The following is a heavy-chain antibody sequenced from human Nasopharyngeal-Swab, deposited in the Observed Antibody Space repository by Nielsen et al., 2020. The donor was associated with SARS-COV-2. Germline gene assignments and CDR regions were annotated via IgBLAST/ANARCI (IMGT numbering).Heavy chain of an antibody. CDR3: ARASTTIFGVVITHFDY. Sequence: DYWMSWIRQHPGKGLEWIGYIYYSGSTYYNPSIKSRVTISVDTSKNQCSLKLSSVTAADTAVYYCARASTTIFGVVITHFDYWGQGTLVTVSS. J-gene: IGHJ4*02. D-gene: IGHD3-3*01. CDR1: DY. V-gene: IGHV4-31*02. CDR2: IYYSGST.